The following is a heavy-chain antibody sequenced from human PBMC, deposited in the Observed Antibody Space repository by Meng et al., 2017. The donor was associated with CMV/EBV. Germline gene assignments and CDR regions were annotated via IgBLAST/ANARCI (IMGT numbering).Heavy chain of an antibody. Sequence: PGLGELSDTPCDTFTVSDGSISVYCWSQHRQPAVKRREWIGRIYTGGNTNHNPSLKSRVTSSEDTSNNQFSRKLGSVTPADTAVYYCARGADVDYGDFVGLCHRGQGTLVTVSS. J-gene: IGHJ4*02. V-gene: IGHV4-4*07. D-gene: IGHD4-17*01. CDR3: ARGADVDYGDFVGLCH. CDR2: IYTGGNT. CDR1: DGSISVYC.